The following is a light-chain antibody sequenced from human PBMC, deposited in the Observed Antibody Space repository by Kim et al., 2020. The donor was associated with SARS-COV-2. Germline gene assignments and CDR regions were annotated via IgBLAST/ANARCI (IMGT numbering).Light chain of an antibody. J-gene: IGLJ3*02. V-gene: IGLV2-14*03. CDR2: DVS. CDR1: SSDVGGYID. CDR3: SSYTSSSTLV. Sequence: GQASTNACTGPSSDVGGYIDGSWYQQHPGKAPKLMIYDVSNPPSGVSNRFSGSKSGNTASLTISGLQAEDEADYYCSSYTSSSTLVFGGGTKLTVL.